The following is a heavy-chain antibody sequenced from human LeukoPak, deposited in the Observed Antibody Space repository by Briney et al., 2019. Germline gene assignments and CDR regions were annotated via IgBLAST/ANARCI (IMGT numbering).Heavy chain of an antibody. CDR1: GFTFSSYA. V-gene: IGHV3-30-3*01. CDR3: ARDLKLEWFGELLFSYYYGMDV. J-gene: IGHJ6*02. D-gene: IGHD3-10*01. Sequence: GGSLRLSCAASGFTFSSYAMHWVRQAPGKGLEWVAVISYDGSNKYYSDSVKGRFTISRDNSKNTLYLQMNSLGAEDTAVYYCARDLKLEWFGELLFSYYYGMDVWGQGTTVTVSS. CDR2: ISYDGSNK.